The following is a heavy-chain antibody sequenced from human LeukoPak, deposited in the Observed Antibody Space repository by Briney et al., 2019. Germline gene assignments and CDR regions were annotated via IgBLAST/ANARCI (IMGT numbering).Heavy chain of an antibody. CDR2: IYSGGST. CDR3: ARDPGGPHTVKWDAFDI. J-gene: IGHJ3*02. CDR1: GFTVSSNY. Sequence: GGSLRLSCAASGFTVSSNYMSWVRQAPGKGLEWVGVIYSGGSTYYADSVKGRFTISRDNSKNTLYLQMNSLRAEDTAVYYCARDPGGPHTVKWDAFDIWGQGTMVTVSS. V-gene: IGHV3-53*01. D-gene: IGHD2-2*02.